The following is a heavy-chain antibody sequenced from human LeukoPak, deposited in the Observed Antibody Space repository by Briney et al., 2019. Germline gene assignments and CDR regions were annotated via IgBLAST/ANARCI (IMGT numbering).Heavy chain of an antibody. V-gene: IGHV4-31*03. CDR3: ARGYSYGYRYFDY. J-gene: IGHJ4*02. Sequence: SQTLSLTCTVSGGSISSGGYYWSWIRQHPGKGLEWIGYIYYSGSTYYNPSLKSRFTISVDTSKNQFSLKLSSVTAADTAVYYCARGYSYGYRYFDYWGQGTLVTVSS. CDR2: IYYSGST. D-gene: IGHD5-18*01. CDR1: GGSISSGGYY.